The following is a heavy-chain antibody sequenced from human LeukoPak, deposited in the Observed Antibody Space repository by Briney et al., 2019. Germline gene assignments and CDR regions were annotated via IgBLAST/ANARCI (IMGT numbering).Heavy chain of an antibody. CDR2: IYYSGST. Sequence: PSETLSLTCTVSSGSICSYYWTWIRQPPGKGLEWIGYIYYSGSTNYNPSLKSRVTISVDTSKNQFSLKLSSVTAADTAVYYCARDRPAGYSSGWYWNYYYMDVWGKGATVTVSS. CDR1: SGSICSYY. D-gene: IGHD6-19*01. CDR3: ARDRPAGYSSGWYWNYYYMDV. V-gene: IGHV4-59*01. J-gene: IGHJ6*03.